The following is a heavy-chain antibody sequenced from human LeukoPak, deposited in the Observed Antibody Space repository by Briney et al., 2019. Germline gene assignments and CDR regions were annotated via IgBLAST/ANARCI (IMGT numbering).Heavy chain of an antibody. Sequence: GGSLRLSCAASGFSFSSYAMNWVRQPPGKGLEWVSGITGIGGTTYYADSVEGRFTISRDNSMNTLHLQINSLRAEDTAIYYCAKDRLGATGDWGQGTLVTVSS. CDR3: AKDRLGATGD. J-gene: IGHJ4*02. CDR1: GFSFSSYA. D-gene: IGHD1-26*01. CDR2: ITGIGGTT. V-gene: IGHV3-23*01.